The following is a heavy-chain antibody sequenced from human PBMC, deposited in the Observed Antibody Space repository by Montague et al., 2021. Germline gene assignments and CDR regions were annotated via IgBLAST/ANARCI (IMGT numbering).Heavy chain of an antibody. J-gene: IGHJ5*02. CDR3: ARVCSSWYVGWFDP. Sequence: SETLSLTCTVSGASITSNIYYWGWTRGSPGKGLEWIGSINYSGNSFYQPYLKSRITMAVDTSKNQFSLKLSSVTAADTAIYYCARVCSSWYVGWFDPWGQGTLVTVSS. CDR1: GASITSNIYY. V-gene: IGHV4-39*07. D-gene: IGHD6-13*01. CDR2: INYSGNS.